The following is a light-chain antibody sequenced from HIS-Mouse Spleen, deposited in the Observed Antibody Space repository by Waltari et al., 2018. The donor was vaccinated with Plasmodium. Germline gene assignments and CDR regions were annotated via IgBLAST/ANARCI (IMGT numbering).Light chain of an antibody. V-gene: IGKV1-33*01. J-gene: IGKJ2*01. CDR2: DAS. Sequence: DIQMTQSPSSLSVYVGDRVTITCQASQDISNYLNWYQQKPGKAPKPLIYDASNLETGFPSRFSGSGSGTDFTFTISSLQPEDIATYYCQQYDNLPYTFGQGTKLEIK. CDR1: QDISNY. CDR3: QQYDNLPYT.